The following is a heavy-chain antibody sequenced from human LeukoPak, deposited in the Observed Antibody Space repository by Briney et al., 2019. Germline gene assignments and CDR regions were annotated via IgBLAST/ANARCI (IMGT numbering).Heavy chain of an antibody. CDR2: INWNGVST. D-gene: IGHD3-10*01. Sequence: GGSLRLSCAASGFTFDDYGMTSVRQAPGKGLEWVSGINWNGVSTGYADSVKGRFTISRDNAKNSLYLQMNSLRAEDTALYYCARSPRIIIVRGLISYYYYMDVWGKGTTVTVSS. J-gene: IGHJ6*03. CDR3: ARSPRIIIVRGLISYYYYMDV. CDR1: GFTFDDYG. V-gene: IGHV3-20*04.